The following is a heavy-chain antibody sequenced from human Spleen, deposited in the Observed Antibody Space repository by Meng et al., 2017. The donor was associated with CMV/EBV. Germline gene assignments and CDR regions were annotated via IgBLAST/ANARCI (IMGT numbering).Heavy chain of an antibody. CDR1: GYPFSSHY. D-gene: IGHD3-16*01. V-gene: IGHV1-46*01. Sequence: ASVKVSCKASGYPFSSHYINWVRQAPGQGLEWMGIINPSGGSTSYAQKFQGRVTMTRDTSTTTVYMELSSVTAADTAVYYCACTLWGRYFDYWGQGTLVTVSS. J-gene: IGHJ4*02. CDR3: ACTLWGRYFDY. CDR2: INPSGGST.